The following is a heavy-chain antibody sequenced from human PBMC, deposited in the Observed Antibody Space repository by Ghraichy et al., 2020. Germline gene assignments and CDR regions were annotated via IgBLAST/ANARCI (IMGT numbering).Heavy chain of an antibody. V-gene: IGHV4-39*01. D-gene: IGHD3/OR15-3a*01. CDR3: ARLDWGSGAYFDY. Sequence: SETLSLTCTVSGGSISSSSYYWGWIRQPPGKGLEWIGGIYYSGSTYYNPSLKSRVTISVDTSKNQFSLKLSSVTAADTAVYYCARLDWGSGAYFDYWGQGTLVTVSS. J-gene: IGHJ4*02. CDR1: GGSISSSSYY. CDR2: IYYSGST.